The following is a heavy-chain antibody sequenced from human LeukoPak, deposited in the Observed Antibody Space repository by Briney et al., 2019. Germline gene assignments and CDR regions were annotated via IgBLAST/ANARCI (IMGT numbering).Heavy chain of an antibody. Sequence: ASVKVSCKASGYTFTSYGISWVRQAPGQGLEWMGWISAYNGNTHYAQKAQDRVTMTTDTSTSTAYMELRSLRSDDTAVYYCARLQDYGDYYYYYGMDVWGQGTTVTVSS. V-gene: IGHV1-18*01. CDR1: GYTFTSYG. CDR2: ISAYNGNT. J-gene: IGHJ6*02. CDR3: ARLQDYGDYYYYYGMDV. D-gene: IGHD4-17*01.